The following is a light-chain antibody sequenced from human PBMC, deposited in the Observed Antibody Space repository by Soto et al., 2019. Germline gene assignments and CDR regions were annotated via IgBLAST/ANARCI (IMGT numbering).Light chain of an antibody. CDR3: QQYNSYPLN. CDR2: KAS. V-gene: IGKV1-5*03. Sequence: DIQMTQSPSTLSASVGDRVTITCRASQSISSWLAWYQQKPGKAPNLLIYKASSLESGVPSRFSGSGSGTEFTLTISSLQPDDFATYYCQQYNSYPLNFGGGNKVEIK. CDR1: QSISSW. J-gene: IGKJ4*01.